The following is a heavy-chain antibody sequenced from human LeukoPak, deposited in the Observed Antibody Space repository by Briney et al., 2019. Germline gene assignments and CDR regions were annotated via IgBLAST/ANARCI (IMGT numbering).Heavy chain of an antibody. J-gene: IGHJ4*02. CDR2: ISYDGSNK. CDR1: GFTFSSYG. V-gene: IGHV3-30*18. D-gene: IGHD3-10*01. Sequence: GRSLRLSCAASGFTFSSYGMHWVRQAPGKGLEWVAVISYDGSNKYYADSVKGRFTISRDNSKNTLYQQMNSLRAEDTAVYYCAKDRGYYFDYWGQGTLVTVSS. CDR3: AKDRGYYFDY.